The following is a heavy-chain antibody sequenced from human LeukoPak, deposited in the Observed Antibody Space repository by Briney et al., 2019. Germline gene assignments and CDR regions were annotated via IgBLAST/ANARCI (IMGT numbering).Heavy chain of an antibody. Sequence: GGSLRLSCAASGFTFSSYDIHWVRQAPGKGLEWVAFIRYDGSNKYYADSVKGRFTISRDNSKNTLYLQMNSLRAEDTAVYYCASAANRPFDYWGQGTLVTVSS. D-gene: IGHD2-15*01. CDR2: IRYDGSNK. CDR3: ASAANRPFDY. J-gene: IGHJ4*02. CDR1: GFTFSSYD. V-gene: IGHV3-30*02.